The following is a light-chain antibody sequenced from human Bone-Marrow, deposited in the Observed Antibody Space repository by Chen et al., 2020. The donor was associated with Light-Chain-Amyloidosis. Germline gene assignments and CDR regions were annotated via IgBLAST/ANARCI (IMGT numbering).Light chain of an antibody. CDR2: WAS. CDR1: QSLYSSNNRQY. Sequence: DIVMTQSPDSLAVSRGETATINCKSSQSLYSSNNRQYLAWYQQKPGQPPKLLVYWASTRESGVTDRFSGSGSGTDFSLTISNLQAEDVAVYYCQQYHTLYTFGRGTKVEIK. J-gene: IGKJ2*01. CDR3: QQYHTLYT. V-gene: IGKV4-1*01.